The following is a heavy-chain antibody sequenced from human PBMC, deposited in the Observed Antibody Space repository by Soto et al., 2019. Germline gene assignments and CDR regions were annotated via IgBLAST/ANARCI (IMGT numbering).Heavy chain of an antibody. CDR1: GYTFTSYA. V-gene: IGHV1-3*01. D-gene: IGHD3-22*01. CDR3: AAGRYYYDSSGYYQDGLAV. CDR2: INAGNGNT. Sequence: ASVKVSCKASGYTFTSYAMHWVRQAPGQRLEWMGWINAGNGNTKYSQKFQERVTITRDMSTSTACMELSSLRSEDTAVYYCAAGRYYYDSSGYYQDGLAVWGQGTTVTVAS. J-gene: IGHJ6*02.